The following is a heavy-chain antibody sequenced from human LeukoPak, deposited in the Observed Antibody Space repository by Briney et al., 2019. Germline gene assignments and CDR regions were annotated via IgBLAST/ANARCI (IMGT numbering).Heavy chain of an antibody. V-gene: IGHV1-69*04. J-gene: IGHJ6*02. CDR2: IIPIVGIL. Sequence: SVKVSCKASGGTFTSYGINWVRQAPGLGLEWMGRIIPIVGILNYAQRFLGRVTITADNSTNIAYMELSSLRSEDTAVYYCARGGSYYFYNGMDVWGQGTTVTVSS. CDR1: GGTFTSYG. CDR3: ARGGSYYFYNGMDV. D-gene: IGHD1-26*01.